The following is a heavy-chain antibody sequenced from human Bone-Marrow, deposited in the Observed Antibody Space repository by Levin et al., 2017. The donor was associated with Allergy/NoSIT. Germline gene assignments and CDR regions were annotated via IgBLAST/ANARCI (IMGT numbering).Heavy chain of an antibody. CDR1: RYTFASYG. Sequence: EASVKVSCEASRYTFASYGISWVRQAPGQGLEWLGWISINNGKTNYAQKFQGRVTMTTQKSTSTVYMELRNLMPDDTAVYFCARHGMRSGGIAAAGIDYYYLGMDLWGQGTTVTVSS. CDR2: ISINNGKT. D-gene: IGHD6-13*01. V-gene: IGHV1-18*01. J-gene: IGHJ6*02. CDR3: ARHGMRSGGIAAAGIDYYYLGMDL.